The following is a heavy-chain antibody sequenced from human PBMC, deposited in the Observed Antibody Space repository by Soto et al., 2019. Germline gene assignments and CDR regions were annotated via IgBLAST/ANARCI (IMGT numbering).Heavy chain of an antibody. CDR3: ATTGPY. V-gene: IGHV3-33*01. Sequence: GVSLRLSCAASGFTFSSYGMHWVRQAPGKGLEWVAVIWFDGSNKFYADSVKGRFTISRDNSKNTVSLQMNSLRDEDSAAYYCATTGPYWGQGTLVNVSS. J-gene: IGHJ4*02. CDR1: GFTFSSYG. CDR2: IWFDGSNK.